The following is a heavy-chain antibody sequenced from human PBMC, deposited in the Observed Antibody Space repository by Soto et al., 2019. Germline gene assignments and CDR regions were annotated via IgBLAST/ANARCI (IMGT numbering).Heavy chain of an antibody. J-gene: IGHJ6*02. CDR2: ISSSSSYT. CDR1: GFTFSDYY. Sequence: GGSLRLSCAASGFTFSDYYMSWIRQAPGKGLEWVLYISSSSSYTNYADSVKGRFTISRDNAKNSLYLQMNSLRAEDTAVYYCARAIGYCSSTSCYSYYYYGMDVWGQGTTVTVSS. V-gene: IGHV3-11*06. D-gene: IGHD2-2*01. CDR3: ARAIGYCSSTSCYSYYYYGMDV.